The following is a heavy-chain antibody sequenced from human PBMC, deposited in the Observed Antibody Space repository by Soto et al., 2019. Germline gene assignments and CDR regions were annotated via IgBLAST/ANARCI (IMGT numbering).Heavy chain of an antibody. Sequence: QVHLVESGGGVVQPGKSLRLSCVASGFTFDTYGIHWVLQAPGKGLQCVALISYEGSNTYYADSVRGRFTISRDNSKNALYLQMNTLRPEDTGVYYCARVTPGNNLYYFSGLDFWGQGTSVTVSS. J-gene: IGHJ6*02. CDR2: ISYEGSNT. D-gene: IGHD1-1*01. CDR1: GFTFDTYG. CDR3: ARVTPGNNLYYFSGLDF. V-gene: IGHV3-30-3*01.